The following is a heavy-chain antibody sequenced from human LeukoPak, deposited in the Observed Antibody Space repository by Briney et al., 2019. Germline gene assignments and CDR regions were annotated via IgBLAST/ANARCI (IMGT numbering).Heavy chain of an antibody. CDR2: FDPEDGET. CDR3: ATGQYYYGSGSAPIDY. J-gene: IGHJ4*02. Sequence: ASVKVSCEVSGYTLTELSMYWVRQAPGKGLEWMGGFDPEDGETIYAQKFQGRVTMTEDTSTDTAYMELSSLRSEDTAVYYCATGQYYYGSGSAPIDYWGQGTLVTVSS. D-gene: IGHD3-10*01. CDR1: GYTLTELS. V-gene: IGHV1-24*01.